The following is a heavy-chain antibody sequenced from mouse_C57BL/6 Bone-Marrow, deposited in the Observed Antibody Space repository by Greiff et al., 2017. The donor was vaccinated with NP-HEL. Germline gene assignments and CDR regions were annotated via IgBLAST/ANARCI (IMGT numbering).Heavy chain of an antibody. V-gene: IGHV1-66*01. J-gene: IGHJ4*01. CDR2: IYPGSGNT. CDR3: ARSGSHYAMDY. Sequence: VQLQQSGPELVKPGASVKISCKASGYSFTSYYIHWVKQRPGQGLEWIGWIYPGSGNTKYNEKFKGKATLTADTSSSTAYMDLSSLSSEDSAVYYCARSGSHYAMDYWGQGTSVTVSS. CDR1: GYSFTSYY. D-gene: IGHD1-1*02.